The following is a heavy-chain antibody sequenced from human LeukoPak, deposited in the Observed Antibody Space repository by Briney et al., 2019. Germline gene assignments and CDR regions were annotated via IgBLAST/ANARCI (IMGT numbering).Heavy chain of an antibody. CDR3: ARDCSSTSCPDWFDP. CDR2: ISSSGSTI. V-gene: IGHV3-48*03. CDR1: GFTFSSYE. D-gene: IGHD2-2*01. J-gene: IGHJ5*02. Sequence: GGSLRLSCAASGFTFSSYEMNWVRQAPGKGLEWVSYISSSGSTIYYADSVKGRFTISRDNAKNSLYLQVNSLRAEDTAVYYCARDCSSTSCPDWFDPWGQGTLVTVSS.